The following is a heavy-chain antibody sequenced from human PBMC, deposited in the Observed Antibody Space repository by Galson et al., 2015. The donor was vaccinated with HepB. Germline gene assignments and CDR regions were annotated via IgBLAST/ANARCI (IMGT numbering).Heavy chain of an antibody. CDR3: ARGGGYNEGQYWYPDL. J-gene: IGHJ2*01. CDR2: ISYDGSNK. Sequence: SLRLSCAASGFIFNSYGMHWVRQAPGKGLEWVAVISYDGSNKYYADSVKGRFTISRDNSKNTLYLQMNSLRVEDTAVYYCARGGGYNEGQYWYPDLWGRGTLITVSS. CDR1: GFIFNSYG. D-gene: IGHD5-18*01. V-gene: IGHV3-30*03.